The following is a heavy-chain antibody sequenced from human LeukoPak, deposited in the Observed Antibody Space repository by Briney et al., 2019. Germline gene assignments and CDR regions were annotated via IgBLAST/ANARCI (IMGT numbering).Heavy chain of an antibody. Sequence: GASVKVSCKASGYTFTSYGISWVRQAPGQGLEGMGWISAYNGNTNYAQKLQGRVTMTTDTSTSTAYMELRSLRSDDTAVYYCARGKYCSGGSCYKEGYYFDYWGQGTLVTVSS. J-gene: IGHJ4*02. CDR3: ARGKYCSGGSCYKEGYYFDY. V-gene: IGHV1-18*01. CDR2: ISAYNGNT. CDR1: GYTFTSYG. D-gene: IGHD2-15*01.